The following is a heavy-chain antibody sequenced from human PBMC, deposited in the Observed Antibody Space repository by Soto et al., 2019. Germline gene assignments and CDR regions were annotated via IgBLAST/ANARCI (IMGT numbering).Heavy chain of an antibody. J-gene: IGHJ5*02. CDR1: GGSISTYY. D-gene: IGHD6-13*01. V-gene: IGHV4-59*01. Sequence: SETLSLTCTVSGGSISTYYWSWIRQPPGKGLEWIGYIYYTRSTKYNPSHKSRITITVDTSKNQFSLKLTSVTAADTAVYYCARAAREAYSSSLNWFAPWGQGTLVTVSS. CDR3: ARAAREAYSSSLNWFAP. CDR2: IYYTRST.